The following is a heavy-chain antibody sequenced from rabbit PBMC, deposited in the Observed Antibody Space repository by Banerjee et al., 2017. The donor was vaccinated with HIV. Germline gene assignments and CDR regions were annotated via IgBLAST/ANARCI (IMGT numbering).Heavy chain of an antibody. J-gene: IGHJ4*01. V-gene: IGHV1S45*01. CDR2: IYTGSGGST. CDR3: ARVPTYGYAGYAYATFNL. D-gene: IGHD6-1*01. Sequence: QEQLVESGGGLVQPGGSLKLSCKASGFDFSTYGVNWVRQAPGKGLEWIGCIYTGSGGSTYYANWAKGRFTISKTSSTTVTLQMASLTAADTATYFCARVPTYGYAGYAYATFNLWGPGTLVTVS. CDR1: GFDFSTYG.